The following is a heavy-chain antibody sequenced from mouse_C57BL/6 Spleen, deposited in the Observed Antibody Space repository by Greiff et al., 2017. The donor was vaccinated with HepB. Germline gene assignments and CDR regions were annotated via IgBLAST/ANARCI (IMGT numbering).Heavy chain of an antibody. Sequence: QVQLQQPGAELVRPGSSVKLSCKASGYTFTSYWMHWVKQRPIQGLEWIGNIDPSDSETHYNQKFKDKATLTVDKSSSTAYMQLSSLTSEDSAVYYCARCPLYDYDGRVYFDYWGQGTTLTVSS. CDR2: IDPSDSET. CDR1: GYTFTSYW. V-gene: IGHV1-52*01. J-gene: IGHJ2*01. D-gene: IGHD2-4*01. CDR3: ARCPLYDYDGRVYFDY.